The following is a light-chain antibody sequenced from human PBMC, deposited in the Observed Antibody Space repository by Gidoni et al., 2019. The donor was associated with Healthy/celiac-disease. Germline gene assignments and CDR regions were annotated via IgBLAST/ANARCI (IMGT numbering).Light chain of an antibody. J-gene: IGKJ5*01. CDR2: GAS. CDR1: QSVSSN. CDR3: QQYNNWPPIT. Sequence: EIVMTPSPATLSVSPGERATLSCRASQSVSSNLAWYQQKPGQAPRLLIDGASTRATGIPARFSGSGSGTEFTITISSMQSEDVAVYYCQQYNNWPPITFGQGTRLEIK. V-gene: IGKV3-15*01.